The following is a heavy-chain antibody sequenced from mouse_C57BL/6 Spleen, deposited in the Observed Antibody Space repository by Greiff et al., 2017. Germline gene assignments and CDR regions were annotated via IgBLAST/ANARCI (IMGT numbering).Heavy chain of an antibody. Sequence: EVQLQQSGPELVKPGASVKISCKASGYTFTDYYMNWVKQSHGKSLEWIGEINPNNGGTSYNQKFKGKATLTVDTSSSTAYMELRSLTSEASADYYCARPYYDCYGYFDYWGQGTTLTVSS. J-gene: IGHJ2*01. CDR3: ARPYYDCYGYFDY. CDR1: GYTFTDYY. CDR2: INPNNGGT. V-gene: IGHV1-26*01. D-gene: IGHD2-4*01.